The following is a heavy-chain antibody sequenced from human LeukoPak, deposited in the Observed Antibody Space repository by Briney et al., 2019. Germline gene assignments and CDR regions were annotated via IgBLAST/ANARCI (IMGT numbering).Heavy chain of an antibody. Sequence: ASVKVSCKASGGTFSSYAISWVRQAPGQGLEWMGRIIPILGIANYAQKFQGRVTITADKSTSTAYMELRNLTSDDTAVYYCARDSADCSGGSCYSAEYFQHRGQGTLVTVSS. CDR2: IIPILGIA. CDR3: ARDSADCSGGSCYSAEYFQH. CDR1: GGTFSSYA. D-gene: IGHD2-15*01. V-gene: IGHV1-69*04. J-gene: IGHJ1*01.